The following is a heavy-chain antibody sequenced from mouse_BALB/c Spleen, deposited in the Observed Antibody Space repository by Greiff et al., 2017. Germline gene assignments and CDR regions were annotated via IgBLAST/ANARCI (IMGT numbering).Heavy chain of an antibody. V-gene: IGHV7-3*02. CDR3: ARVHYYGSSYGFAY. CDR1: GFTFTDYY. CDR2: IRNKANGYTT. J-gene: IGHJ3*01. D-gene: IGHD1-1*01. Sequence: EVKLMESGGGLVQPGGSLRLSCATSGFTFTDYYMSWVRQPPGKALEWLGFIRNKANGYTTEYSASVKGRFTISRDNSQSILYLQMNTLRAEDSATYYCARVHYYGSSYGFAYWGQGTLVTVSA.